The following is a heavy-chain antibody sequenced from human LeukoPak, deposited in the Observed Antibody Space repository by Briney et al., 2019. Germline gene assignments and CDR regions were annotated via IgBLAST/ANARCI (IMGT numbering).Heavy chain of an antibody. CDR1: GYSFTGYY. V-gene: IGHV1-2*02. D-gene: IGHD1-1*01. CDR2: INPNSGGT. CDR3: ARVLSNWNYHDY. Sequence: GASVKVSCKASGYSFTGYYIHWVRQAPGQGLEWMGWINPNSGGTNYAQKFQGRVTMTRDTSISTAYMELSRLRSDDTAVYYCARVLSNWNYHDYWGQGTLVTVSS. J-gene: IGHJ4*02.